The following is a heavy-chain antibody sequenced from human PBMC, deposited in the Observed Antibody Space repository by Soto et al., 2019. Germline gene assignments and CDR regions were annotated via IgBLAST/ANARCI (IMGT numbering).Heavy chain of an antibody. CDR2: IYYSGST. J-gene: IGHJ4*02. Sequence: SSETLSLTCTVSGGSISSGDYYWSWIRQPPGKGLEWIGYIYYSGSTYYNPSLKSRVTISVDTSKNQFSLKLSSVTAADTAVYYCAREEDMVRGFDYWGQGTLVTVSS. V-gene: IGHV4-30-4*01. CDR3: AREEDMVRGFDY. CDR1: GGSISSGDYY. D-gene: IGHD3-10*01.